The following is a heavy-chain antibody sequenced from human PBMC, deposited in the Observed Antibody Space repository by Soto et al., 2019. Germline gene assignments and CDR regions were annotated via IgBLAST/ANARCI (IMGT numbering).Heavy chain of an antibody. Sequence: SETLSLTCTVSGGSISSSSYYWGWIRQPPGKGLEWIGSIYYSGSTYYNPSLKSRVTISVDTSKNQFSLKLSSVTAADTAVYYCARHVHRIAARPDEVDYWGQGTLVTVSS. V-gene: IGHV4-39*01. J-gene: IGHJ4*02. CDR1: GGSISSSSYY. D-gene: IGHD6-6*01. CDR3: ARHVHRIAARPDEVDY. CDR2: IYYSGST.